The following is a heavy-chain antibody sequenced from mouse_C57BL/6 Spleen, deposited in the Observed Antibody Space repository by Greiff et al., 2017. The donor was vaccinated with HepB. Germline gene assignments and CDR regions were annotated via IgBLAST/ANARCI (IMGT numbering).Heavy chain of an antibody. CDR3: ARVTTVVDWYFDV. V-gene: IGHV1-64*01. CDR2: IHPNSGST. Sequence: VQLQQPGAELVKPGASVKLSCKASGYTFTSYWMHSVKQRPGQGLEWIGMIHPNSGSTNYNEKFKSKATLTVDKSSSTAYMQLSSLTSEDSAVYYCARVTTVVDWYFDVWGTGTTVTVSS. CDR1: GYTFTSYW. D-gene: IGHD1-1*01. J-gene: IGHJ1*03.